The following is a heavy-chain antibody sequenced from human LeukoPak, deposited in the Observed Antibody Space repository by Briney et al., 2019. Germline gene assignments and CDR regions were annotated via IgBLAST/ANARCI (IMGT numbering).Heavy chain of an antibody. J-gene: IGHJ4*02. Sequence: GGSLRLSCAASGFTFSSHAMSWVRQAPGKGLEWVSGLSGSGDSTYYADSVKGRFTISRDNSKNTLYVQMNSLRAEDTAVYYCAKDVKSWYYYDYWGQGTLVTVSS. CDR2: LSGSGDST. CDR3: AKDVKSWYYYDY. D-gene: IGHD6-13*01. CDR1: GFTFSSHA. V-gene: IGHV3-23*01.